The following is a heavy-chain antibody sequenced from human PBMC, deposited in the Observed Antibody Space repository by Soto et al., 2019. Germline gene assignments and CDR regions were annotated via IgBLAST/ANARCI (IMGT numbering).Heavy chain of an antibody. CDR2: ISAYNGNT. J-gene: IGHJ6*02. CDR1: GYTFTSYG. CDR3: ARRITIFGVVFYGMDV. Sequence: QVQLVQSGAEVKKPGAPVKVSCKASGYTFTSYGISWVRQAPGQGLEWMGWISAYNGNTNYAQKLQGRVTMTTDTSTSTAYMELRSLRSDDTAVYYCARRITIFGVVFYGMDVWGQGTTVTVSS. V-gene: IGHV1-18*01. D-gene: IGHD3-3*01.